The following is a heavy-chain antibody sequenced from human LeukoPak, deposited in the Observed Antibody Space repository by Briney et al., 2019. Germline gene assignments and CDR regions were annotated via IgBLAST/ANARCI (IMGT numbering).Heavy chain of an antibody. CDR2: ISSSSSYI. CDR3: VRDRLEPPSYYFYMDV. CDR1: GFTFSNYN. J-gene: IGHJ6*03. V-gene: IGHV3-21*01. Sequence: GGSLRLSCAASGFTFSNYNMNWVRQAPGKGLEWVSSISSSSSYIYYADSVKGRFTISRDNAKNSLYLQMHSLRAEDTAVYYCVRDRLEPPSYYFYMDVWGKGTTVTVSS. D-gene: IGHD1-1*01.